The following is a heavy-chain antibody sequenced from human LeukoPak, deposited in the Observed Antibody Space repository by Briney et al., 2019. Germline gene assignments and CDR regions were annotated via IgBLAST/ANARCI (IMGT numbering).Heavy chain of an antibody. Sequence: SETLSLTCIVSGDSISTYYWSWIRQSAGKGLEWIGRIYTSGVAKYSSSLKSRVTISVDETKNQFSLRLTSVTAADTAAYYCARELQLRVWGQGTLVTVSS. CDR3: ARELQLRV. CDR1: GDSISTYY. J-gene: IGHJ4*02. V-gene: IGHV4-4*07. D-gene: IGHD1-7*01. CDR2: IYTSGVA.